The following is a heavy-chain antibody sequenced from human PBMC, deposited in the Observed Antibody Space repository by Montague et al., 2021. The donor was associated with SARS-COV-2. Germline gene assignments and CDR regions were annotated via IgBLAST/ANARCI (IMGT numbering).Heavy chain of an antibody. CDR1: GGSISSDY. V-gene: IGHV4-59*08. J-gene: IGHJ4*02. CDR2: VDYRGNT. CDR3: ARHYDHSSRVDS. Sequence: SKTLSLNCTVSGGSISSDYCTWIRQPPGKGLEWIGFVDYRGNTYXNPSLMCRVTISVDTSSNHYSLTLSSVTAADTAIYYCARHYDHSSRVDSWGQGTLVTVSS. D-gene: IGHD3-16*01.